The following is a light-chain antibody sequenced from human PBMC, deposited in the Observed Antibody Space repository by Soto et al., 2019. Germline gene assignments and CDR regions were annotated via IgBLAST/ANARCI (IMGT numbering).Light chain of an antibody. V-gene: IGKV1-5*01. CDR1: QNINRW. J-gene: IGKJ1*01. CDR3: QQYHNYSA. Sequence: DNQMTQSPSTLSASVGDRVTITCRASQNINRWLAWYQQKPGKAPKLLIYDASILASAVPSRFSGSRSGTEFTLTIRSLQPDDFATYYCQQYHNYSAFGQGTKVDIK. CDR2: DAS.